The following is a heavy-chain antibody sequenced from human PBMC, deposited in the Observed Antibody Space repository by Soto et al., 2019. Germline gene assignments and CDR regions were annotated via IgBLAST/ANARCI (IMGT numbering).Heavy chain of an antibody. CDR3: ARDVVTAVAGSVNWFDP. J-gene: IGHJ5*02. Sequence: GGSLRLSCAASGFSLRTYGMQWLRRAPGKGLEWVAFIWYDGTKKFYANSVKGRSTISKDSSNNILYLQMSGLRAEDTAVYYCARDVVTAVAGSVNWFDPWGQGTLVTVSS. CDR1: GFSLRTYG. CDR2: IWYDGTKK. V-gene: IGHV3-33*01. D-gene: IGHD6-19*01.